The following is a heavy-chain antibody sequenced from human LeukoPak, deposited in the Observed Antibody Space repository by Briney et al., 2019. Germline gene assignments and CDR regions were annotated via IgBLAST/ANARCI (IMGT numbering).Heavy chain of an antibody. CDR1: GGSISSYY. Sequence: SETLSLTCIVSGGSISSYYWSWIRQPPGKGLEWIGYIYYSGSTNYNPSLMSRVTISVDTSKNQFSLRLSSVTAADTAVYYCARATTGTYNWFDPWGQGTLATVSS. CDR2: IYYSGST. V-gene: IGHV4-59*01. D-gene: IGHD1-1*01. CDR3: ARATTGTYNWFDP. J-gene: IGHJ5*02.